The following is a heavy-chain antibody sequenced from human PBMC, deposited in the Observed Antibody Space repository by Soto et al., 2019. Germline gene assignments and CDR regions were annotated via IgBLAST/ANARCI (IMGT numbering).Heavy chain of an antibody. Sequence: QVQLVQSGAEVKKPGASVKVSCKASGYTFTSYYMHWVRQAPGQGLEWMGIINPSGGSTSYAQKFQGRVTMTRDTSTSTVYMELSSLRSEDTAVYYCARGELRITMVRGVVGGDYWGQGTLVTVSS. CDR3: ARGELRITMVRGVVGGDY. CDR2: INPSGGST. CDR1: GYTFTSYY. D-gene: IGHD3-10*01. J-gene: IGHJ4*02. V-gene: IGHV1-46*01.